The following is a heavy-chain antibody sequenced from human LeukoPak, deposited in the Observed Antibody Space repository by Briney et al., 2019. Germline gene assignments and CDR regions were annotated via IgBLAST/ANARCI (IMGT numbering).Heavy chain of an antibody. D-gene: IGHD6-13*01. V-gene: IGHV1-2*06. CDR1: RYTFTGYY. CDR2: INPNSGGT. Sequence: ASVKVSCKASRYTFTGYYMHWVRQAPGQGVEWMGRINPNSGGTDYAQKFQGRVTMTRDTSLSTAYMELSRLRSDDTAVYYCARAYSSSWTSFDYWGQGTLVTVSS. J-gene: IGHJ4*02. CDR3: ARAYSSSWTSFDY.